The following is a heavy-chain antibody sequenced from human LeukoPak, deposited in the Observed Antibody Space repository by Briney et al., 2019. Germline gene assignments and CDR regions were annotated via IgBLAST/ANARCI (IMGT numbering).Heavy chain of an antibody. CDR1: GFTFSTYN. V-gene: IGHV3-48*02. J-gene: IGHJ4*01. CDR2: ISSGSKII. D-gene: IGHD3-16*01. CDR3: ARNPAYIGYY. Sequence: GGSLRLSCAASGFTFSTYNMNWVRQAPGKGLEWVSFISSGSKIIYYADSVKGRFSVSRDNAKNSLYLQMNSLRDEDTAVYYCARNPAYIGYYLGQGTPVTVSS.